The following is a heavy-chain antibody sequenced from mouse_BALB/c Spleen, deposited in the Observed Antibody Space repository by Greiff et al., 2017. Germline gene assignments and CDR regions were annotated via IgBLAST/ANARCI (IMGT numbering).Heavy chain of an antibody. Sequence: VHVKQSGAELVKPGASVKLSCTASGFNIKDTYMHWVKQRPEQGLEWIGRIDPANGNTKYDPKFQGKATITADTSSNTAYLQLSSLTSEDTAVYYCASDGYSWFAYWGQGTLVTVSA. CDR3: ASDGYSWFAY. CDR1: GFNIKDTY. D-gene: IGHD2-3*01. CDR2: IDPANGNT. J-gene: IGHJ3*01. V-gene: IGHV14-3*02.